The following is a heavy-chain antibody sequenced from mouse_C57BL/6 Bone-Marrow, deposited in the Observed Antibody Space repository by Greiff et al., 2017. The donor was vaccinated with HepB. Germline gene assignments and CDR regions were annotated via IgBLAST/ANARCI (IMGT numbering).Heavy chain of an antibody. J-gene: IGHJ3*01. CDR1: GYTFTSYW. D-gene: IGHD2-3*01. V-gene: IGHV1-64*01. CDR2: IHPNSGST. CDR3: ARDGYYLFAY. Sequence: QVQLKQPGAELVKPGASVKLSCKASGYTFTSYWMHWVKQRPGQGLEWIGMIHPNSGSTNYNEKFKSKATLTVDKSSSTAYMQLSSLTSEDSAVYYCARDGYYLFAYWGQGTLVTVSA.